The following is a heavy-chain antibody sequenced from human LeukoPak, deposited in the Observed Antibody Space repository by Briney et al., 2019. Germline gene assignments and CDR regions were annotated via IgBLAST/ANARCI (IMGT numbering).Heavy chain of an antibody. J-gene: IGHJ4*02. CDR1: GGSISSSSYY. V-gene: IGHV4-39*01. CDR2: IYYSGST. Sequence: PSETLSLTCTVSGGSISSSSYYWGWIRQPPGKGLEWIGSIYYSGSTYYNPSLKSRVTISVDTSKNQFSLKLSSVTAADTAAYYCARGSLGGVIVYFDYWGQGTLVTVSS. CDR3: ARGSLGGVIVYFDY. D-gene: IGHD3-16*02.